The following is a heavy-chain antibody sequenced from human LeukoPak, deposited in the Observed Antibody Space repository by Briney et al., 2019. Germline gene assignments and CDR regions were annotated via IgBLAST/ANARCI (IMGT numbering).Heavy chain of an antibody. D-gene: IGHD3-10*01. CDR2: LYHPDST. J-gene: IGHJ6*03. V-gene: IGHV4-38-2*01. CDR3: ARQFDSYFYYYLDV. Sequence: SETLSLTCAVSGHPINSAYYWVWIRQPPGKGLEWIGSLYHPDSTYYNPSLESRVTMSVDTSRNQFSLKLSFVTAADTAVHYCARQFDSYFYYYLDVWGTGTTVTVSS. CDR1: GHPINSAYY.